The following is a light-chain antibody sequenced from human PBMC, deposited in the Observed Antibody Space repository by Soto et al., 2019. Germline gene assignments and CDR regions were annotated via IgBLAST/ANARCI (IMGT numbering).Light chain of an antibody. V-gene: IGKV3-20*01. Sequence: EVVVTQSPVALSLSPGEGATLSCGASQSVSSSYIAWYQQRHRQPPSLLIYGASQRANGIKDRFSGSGYATHSNLNIRRMETGDFEVYYCQKFGGTTFPLGQGTRLEIK. J-gene: IGKJ5*01. CDR2: GAS. CDR3: QKFGGTTFP. CDR1: QSVSSSY.